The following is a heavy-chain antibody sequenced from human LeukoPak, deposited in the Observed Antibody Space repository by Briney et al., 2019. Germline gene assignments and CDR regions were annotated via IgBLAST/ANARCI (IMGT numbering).Heavy chain of an antibody. CDR3: ATSLLYYYGSGSYSLEYLQH. CDR2: INHSGST. CDR1: GGSFSGYY. D-gene: IGHD3-10*01. Sequence: SETLSLTCAVYGGSFSGYYWSWIRQPPGKGLEWIGEINHSGSTNYNPSLKSRVTISVDTSKNQFSLKLSSVTAADTAVYYCATSLLYYYGSGSYSLEYLQHWGQGTLVTVSS. J-gene: IGHJ1*01. V-gene: IGHV4-34*01.